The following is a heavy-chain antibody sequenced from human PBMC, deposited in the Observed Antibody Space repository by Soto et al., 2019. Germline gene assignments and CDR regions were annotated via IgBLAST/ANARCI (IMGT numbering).Heavy chain of an antibody. V-gene: IGHV1-18*04. CDR1: GYTFTSYG. Sequence: ASVKVSCKASGYTFTSYGIIWVRQAPGQGLEWMGWISAYNGNTNYAQKLQGRVTMTTDTSTSTAYMELRSLRSDDTAVYYCARDPGSRGYSYGDAYYYGMDVWGQGTTVTVSS. CDR3: ARDPGSRGYSYGDAYYYGMDV. J-gene: IGHJ6*02. CDR2: ISAYNGNT. D-gene: IGHD5-18*01.